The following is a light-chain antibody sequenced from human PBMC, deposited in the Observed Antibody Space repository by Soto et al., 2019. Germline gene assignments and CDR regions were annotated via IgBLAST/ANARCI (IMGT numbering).Light chain of an antibody. CDR3: QQYGSSPRT. V-gene: IGKV3-20*01. J-gene: IGKJ1*01. CDR2: GAS. Sequence: EIVLTQSPGTLSLSPGEGATLSCRASQTIISSYLAWYQHKPGQAPRLLIYGASSRASGIPARFSGSGSGTDFTLTISRLEPEDFAVYYCQQYGSSPRTFGPGTKVDIK. CDR1: QTIISSY.